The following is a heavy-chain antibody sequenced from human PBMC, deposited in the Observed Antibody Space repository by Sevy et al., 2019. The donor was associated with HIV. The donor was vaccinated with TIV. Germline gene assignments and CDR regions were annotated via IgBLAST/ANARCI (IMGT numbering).Heavy chain of an antibody. CDR2: VHAGNGHT. Sequence: ASVKVSCKASGYTFSNNASHWVRQAPGQRLEWMGWVHAGNGHTKFSEKFQDRVTISRDTSATTVYMDLTSLTSEDTAIYYCARGKGGIFGVVTGQFDYWGQGTLVTVSS. CDR3: ARGKGGIFGVVTGQFDY. J-gene: IGHJ4*02. CDR1: GYTFSNNA. V-gene: IGHV1-3*01. D-gene: IGHD3-3*01.